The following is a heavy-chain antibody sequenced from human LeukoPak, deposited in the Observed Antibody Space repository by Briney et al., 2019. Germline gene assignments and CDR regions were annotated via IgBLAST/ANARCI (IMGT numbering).Heavy chain of an antibody. CDR1: GFTFRNYG. D-gene: IGHD3-10*01. CDR3: AKDSVLLWFGEGLDY. V-gene: IGHV3-30*02. Sequence: GGSLRLSCAASGFTFRNYGMHWVRQAPGKGLEWVAVIWYDGSDKYYADSVKGRFTTSRDKSKNTLYLQMNSLRAEDTAVYYCAKDSVLLWFGEGLDYWGQGTLVTVSS. J-gene: IGHJ4*02. CDR2: IWYDGSDK.